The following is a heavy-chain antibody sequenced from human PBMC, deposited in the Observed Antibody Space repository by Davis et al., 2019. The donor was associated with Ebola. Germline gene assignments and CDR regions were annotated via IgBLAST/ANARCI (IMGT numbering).Heavy chain of an antibody. V-gene: IGHV1-2*06. CDR2: INPNSGVA. CDR1: GYSFTDYY. Sequence: ALVKVSCKASGYSFTDYYMHWVRQAPGQGLEWMGRINPNSGVANYAQKFQGRVTMTRDTSSSTAHMELRSLRSDDTAVYYCARDRCSSCYAGAMDVWGKGTTVTVSS. D-gene: IGHD2-2*01. J-gene: IGHJ6*04. CDR3: ARDRCSSCYAGAMDV.